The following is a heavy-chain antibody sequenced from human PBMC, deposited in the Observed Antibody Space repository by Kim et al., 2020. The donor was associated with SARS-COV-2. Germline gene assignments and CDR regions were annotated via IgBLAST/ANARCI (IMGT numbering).Heavy chain of an antibody. D-gene: IGHD5-18*01. CDR1: GGSISSGGYY. J-gene: IGHJ5*02. CDR3: ARGDVDTAMVRYNWFDP. CDR2: IYYSGST. Sequence: SETLSLTCTVSGGSISSGGYYWRWIRQHPGKGLEWIGYIYYSGSTYYNPSLKSRVTISVDTSKNQFSLKLSSVTAADTAVYYCARGDVDTAMVRYNWFDPWGQGTLVTVSS. V-gene: IGHV4-31*03.